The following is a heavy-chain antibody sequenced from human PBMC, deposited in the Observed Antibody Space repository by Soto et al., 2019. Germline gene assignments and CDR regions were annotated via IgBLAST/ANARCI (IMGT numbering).Heavy chain of an antibody. J-gene: IGHJ3*02. D-gene: IGHD3-22*01. CDR2: IIPILGIA. V-gene: IGHV1-69*02. CDR3: ARQYYYDSSGYLTNDAFDI. Sequence: ASGKVSCKAAVGTFSSYTISWVRQAPGQGLEWMGRIIPILGIANYAQKFQGRVTITADKSTSTAYMELSSLRSEDTAVYYCARQYYYDSSGYLTNDAFDIWGQGTMVTVSS. CDR1: VGTFSSYT.